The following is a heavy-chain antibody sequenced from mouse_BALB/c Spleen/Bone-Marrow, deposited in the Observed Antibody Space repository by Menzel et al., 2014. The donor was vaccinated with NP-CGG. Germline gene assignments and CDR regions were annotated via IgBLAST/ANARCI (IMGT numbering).Heavy chain of an antibody. CDR3: ARKAYYYAMDY. Sequence: VQLQQSGPGLVQPSQSLSIPCTVSGFSLTSYGVHWVRQPPGKGLEWLGVIWSGGSTDYNAAFISRLSISKDNSKSQVFFKMSSLQADDTAMYYCARKAYYYAMDYWGQGTSVTVSS. J-gene: IGHJ4*01. CDR2: IWSGGST. CDR1: GFSLTSYG. V-gene: IGHV2-4*02.